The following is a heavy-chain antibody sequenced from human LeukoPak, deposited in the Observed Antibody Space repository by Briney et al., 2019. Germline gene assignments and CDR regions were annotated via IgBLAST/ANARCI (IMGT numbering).Heavy chain of an antibody. J-gene: IGHJ4*02. V-gene: IGHV3-7*03. Sequence: PGGSLILSCAASGFTLSTYWMSWVRQAPGKGLEWVANIKQDGSEIYYVDSVKSRFTISRDNAKNSLYLQMNSLRAEDTAVYYCARDKVVGATIFDYWGQGTLVTVSS. CDR2: IKQDGSEI. D-gene: IGHD1-26*01. CDR1: GFTLSTYW. CDR3: ARDKVVGATIFDY.